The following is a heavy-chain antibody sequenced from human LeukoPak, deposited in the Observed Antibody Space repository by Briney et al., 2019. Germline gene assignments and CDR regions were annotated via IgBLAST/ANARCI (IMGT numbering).Heavy chain of an antibody. J-gene: IGHJ4*02. CDR2: IYTSGST. CDR3: ARDRYSFSCDSGYDL. V-gene: IGHV4-4*07. Sequence: SETLSLTCTVSGGSISSYYWSWIRQPAGKGLEWIGRIYTSGSTNYNPSLKSRVTMSVDTSKNQFSLKLSSVTAADTAVYYCARDRYSFSCDSGYDLWGQGTLVTVSS. D-gene: IGHD5-12*01. CDR1: GGSISSYY.